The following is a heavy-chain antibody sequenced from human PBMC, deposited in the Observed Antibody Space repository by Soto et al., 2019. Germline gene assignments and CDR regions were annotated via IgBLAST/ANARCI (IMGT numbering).Heavy chain of an antibody. CDR3: ARAYGGNPALFDP. J-gene: IGHJ5*02. Sequence: PSETLSLTCTVSGGSISSGDYYWSWIRQPPGKGLEWIGYIYYSGSTYYNPSLKSRVTISVDNSKNTLYLQMNSLRAEDTAVYYCARAYGGNPALFDPWGQGTLVTVSS. V-gene: IGHV4-30-4*01. CDR2: IYYSGST. CDR1: GGSISSGDYY. D-gene: IGHD4-17*01.